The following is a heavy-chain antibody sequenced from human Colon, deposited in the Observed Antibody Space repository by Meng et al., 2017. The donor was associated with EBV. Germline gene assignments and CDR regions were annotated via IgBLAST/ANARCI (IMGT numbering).Heavy chain of an antibody. J-gene: IGHJ5*02. D-gene: IGHD2-8*01. Sequence: PHLPEPGPGPVKPSATLSLTCTVSGGSISSNGYYWDWVRQPPGKGLEWIGAIYHSGSTSYNPSLQSRVTMFVDTSKNQFSLMLTSVTAADTAVYYCARGGGVIKGLVTWFDPWGQGTLVTVSS. CDR3: ARGGGVIKGLVTWFDP. CDR2: IYHSGST. CDR1: GGSISSNGYY. V-gene: IGHV4-39*07.